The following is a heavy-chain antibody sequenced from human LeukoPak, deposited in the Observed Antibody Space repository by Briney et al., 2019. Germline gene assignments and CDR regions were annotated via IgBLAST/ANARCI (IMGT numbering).Heavy chain of an antibody. J-gene: IGHJ6*03. CDR2: ISSSSSSYI. D-gene: IGHD3-10*01. Sequence: GGSLRLSCAASGFTFSSYSMNWVRQAPGKGLEWVSSISSSSSSYIYYADSVEGRFTISRDNAKNSLYLQMNSLRAEDTAVYYCARDQTVLLWFGELLQRYYYYYMDVWGKGTTVTVSS. CDR3: ARDQTVLLWFGELLQRYYYYYMDV. V-gene: IGHV3-21*01. CDR1: GFTFSSYS.